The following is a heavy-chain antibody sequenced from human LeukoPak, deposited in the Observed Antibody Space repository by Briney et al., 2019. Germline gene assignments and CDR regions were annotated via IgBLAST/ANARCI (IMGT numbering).Heavy chain of an antibody. CDR2: IGAFGDT. J-gene: IGHJ3*02. V-gene: IGHV3-13*01. D-gene: IGHD5-18*01. Sequence: GGSLRLSCAASGFAFSSYDMHWVRQASGKGLEWVSGIGAFGDTYYGVAVRGRFTISRDKAKNSLYLQMNSLGAGDTAVYYCARLDTAMDYSAFDIWGQGTMVTVSS. CDR1: GFAFSSYD. CDR3: ARLDTAMDYSAFDI.